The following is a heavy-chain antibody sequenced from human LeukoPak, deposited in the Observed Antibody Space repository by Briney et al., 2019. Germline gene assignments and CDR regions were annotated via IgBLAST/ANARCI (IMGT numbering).Heavy chain of an antibody. CDR1: GYSFTNYW. Sequence: GESLKISCKGSGYSFTNYWIAWVRQMPGKGLEWMGIIYPGDSDTRYSPSFQGQVTISADKSISAASLQWSSLKASDTAMYFCARSARVESTGWYFTYWGQGTLVTVSS. D-gene: IGHD6-13*01. CDR3: ARSARVESTGWYFTY. CDR2: IYPGDSDT. V-gene: IGHV5-51*01. J-gene: IGHJ4*02.